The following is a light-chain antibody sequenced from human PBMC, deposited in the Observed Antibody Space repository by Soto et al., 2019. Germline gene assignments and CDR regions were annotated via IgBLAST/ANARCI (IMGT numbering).Light chain of an antibody. J-gene: IGLJ1*01. CDR2: EVS. Sequence: QSALTQPPSASGSPGQSVTISCTGTSSDVGGYNYVSWYQQHPGKAPKLMIYEVSKRPSGVPDRFSGSKSGNTASLTVSGLQAEDEADYYCNPYAGSNNFLFGTGTKLTVL. V-gene: IGLV2-8*01. CDR3: NPYAGSNNFL. CDR1: SSDVGGYNY.